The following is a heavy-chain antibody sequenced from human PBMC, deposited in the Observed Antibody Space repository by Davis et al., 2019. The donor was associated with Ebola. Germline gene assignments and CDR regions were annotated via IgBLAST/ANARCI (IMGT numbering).Heavy chain of an antibody. Sequence: SETLSLTCNVSGGSISSSSYYWGWIRQPPGKGLEWIGEINHSGSTNYNPSLKSRVTISVDTSKNQFSLKLSSVTAADTAVYYCARGVRYSSGWWRPLFDYWGQGTLVTVSS. V-gene: IGHV4-39*07. CDR1: GGSISSSSYY. CDR2: INHSGST. CDR3: ARGVRYSSGWWRPLFDY. J-gene: IGHJ4*02. D-gene: IGHD6-19*01.